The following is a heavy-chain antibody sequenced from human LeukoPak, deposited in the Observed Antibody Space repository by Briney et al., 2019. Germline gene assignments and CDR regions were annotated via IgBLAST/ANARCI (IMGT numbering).Heavy chain of an antibody. V-gene: IGHV3-30*02. D-gene: IGHD1-1*01. Sequence: GGSLRLSCAASGFTFSSYSMNWVRQAPGKGLEWVAFIRYDGSNKYHADSVKGRFTISRDNSKNTLYLQIGSLRADDTAVYYCAFTSGGGKSDVFDCWGQGTMVIVSS. CDR1: GFTFSSYS. CDR3: AFTSGGGKSDVFDC. CDR2: IRYDGSNK. J-gene: IGHJ3*01.